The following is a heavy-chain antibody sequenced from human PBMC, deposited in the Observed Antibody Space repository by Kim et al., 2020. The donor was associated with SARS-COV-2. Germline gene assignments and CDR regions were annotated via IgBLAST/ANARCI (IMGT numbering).Heavy chain of an antibody. D-gene: IGHD5-12*01. CDR2: INHSGST. CDR3: ARIGFAPAFDI. CDR1: GGSFSGYY. V-gene: IGHV4-34*01. Sequence: SETLSLTCAVYGGSFSGYYWSWIRQPPGKGLEWMGEINHSGSTNYNPSLKSRVTISVDTSKNQFSLKLSSVTAADTAVYYCARIGFAPAFDILGQGTMVT. J-gene: IGHJ3*02.